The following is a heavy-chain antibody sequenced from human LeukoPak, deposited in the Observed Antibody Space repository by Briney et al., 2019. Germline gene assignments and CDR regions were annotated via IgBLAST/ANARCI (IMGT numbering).Heavy chain of an antibody. J-gene: IGHJ4*02. CDR2: INPNSGGT. CDR1: GYTFTGYY. V-gene: IGHV1-2*02. Sequence: ASVKVSCKASGYTFTGYYMHWVRQAPGQGLEWMGWINPNSGGTNYAQKFQGRVTMTRDTSISTVYMELSRLRSDDTAVYYCARGSSGWYKNVDYWGQGTLVTVSS. CDR3: ARGSSGWYKNVDY. D-gene: IGHD6-19*01.